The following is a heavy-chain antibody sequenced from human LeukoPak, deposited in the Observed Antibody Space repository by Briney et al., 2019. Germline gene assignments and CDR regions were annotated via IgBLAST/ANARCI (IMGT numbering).Heavy chain of an antibody. CDR1: GYTFTSYD. CDR2: MNPNSGNT. V-gene: IGHV1-8*01. CDR3: ARGDTTVTHLGFYYYYGMDV. Sequence: ASVKVSCKASGYTFTSYDINWVRQATGQGLEWMGWMNPNSGNTGYAQKFQGRVTMTRNTSISTAYMELSSLRSEDTAVYYCARGDTTVTHLGFYYYYGMDVWGQGTTVTVSS. D-gene: IGHD4-17*01. J-gene: IGHJ6*02.